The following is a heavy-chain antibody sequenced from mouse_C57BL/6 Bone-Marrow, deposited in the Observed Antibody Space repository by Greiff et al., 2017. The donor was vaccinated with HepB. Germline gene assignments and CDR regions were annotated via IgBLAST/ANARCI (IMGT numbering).Heavy chain of an antibody. D-gene: IGHD1-1*01. J-gene: IGHJ4*01. V-gene: IGHV1-62-2*01. CDR2: FYPGSGSI. Sequence: QVQLQQSGAELVKPGASVKLSCKASGYTFTEYTIHWVKQGSGQGLEWIGWFYPGSGSIKYNEKFKDKATLTADKSSSTVYMELSRLTSEDSAVYFCARHEGGRLLRSYAMDYWGQGTSVTVSS. CDR1: GYTFTEYT. CDR3: ARHEGGRLLRSYAMDY.